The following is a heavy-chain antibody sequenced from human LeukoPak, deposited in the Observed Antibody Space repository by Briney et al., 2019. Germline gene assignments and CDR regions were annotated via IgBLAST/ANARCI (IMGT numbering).Heavy chain of an antibody. J-gene: IGHJ4*02. V-gene: IGHV3-23*01. CDR1: GFTFSSYA. CDR3: AKVETSGGANCYALDY. D-gene: IGHD2-2*01. CDR2: ISGSDGST. Sequence: GGSLRLSCAASGFTFSSYAMTWVRQAPDKGLDWFSPISGSDGSTYYADSVKGRFTISRDDSQNTLYLQMNSLSAEDTAVYYCAKVETSGGANCYALDYWGQGTLVTVSS.